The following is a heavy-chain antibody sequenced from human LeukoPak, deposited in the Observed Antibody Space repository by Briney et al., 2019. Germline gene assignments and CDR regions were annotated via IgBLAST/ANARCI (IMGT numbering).Heavy chain of an antibody. CDR3: AKAKNYGDYSVWFDY. V-gene: IGHV3-30*02. CDR1: GFTFSSYG. Sequence: GGSLRLSCAVSGFTFSSYGMHWVRQAPGKGLEWVAFIRYDGSNKYYADSVKGRFTISRDNSKNTLYLQMNSLRAEDTAVYYCAKAKNYGDYSVWFDYWGQGTLVTVSS. J-gene: IGHJ4*02. CDR2: IRYDGSNK. D-gene: IGHD4-17*01.